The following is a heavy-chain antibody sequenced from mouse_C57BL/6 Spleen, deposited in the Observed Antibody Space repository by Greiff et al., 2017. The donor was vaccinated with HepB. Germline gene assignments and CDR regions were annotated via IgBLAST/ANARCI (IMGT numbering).Heavy chain of an antibody. D-gene: IGHD2-3*01. J-gene: IGHJ3*01. Sequence: QVQLQQPGAELVKPGASVKVSCKASGYTFTSYWMHWVKQRPGQGLEWIGRIHPSDSDTNYNQKFKGKATLTVDKSSSTAYMQLSSLTSEDSAVYYCAITYDGTFGAWFAYWGQGTLVTVSA. CDR2: IHPSDSDT. CDR3: AITYDGTFGAWFAY. V-gene: IGHV1-74*01. CDR1: GYTFTSYW.